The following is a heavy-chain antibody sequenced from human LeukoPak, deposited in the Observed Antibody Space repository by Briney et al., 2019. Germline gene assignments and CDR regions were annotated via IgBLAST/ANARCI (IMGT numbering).Heavy chain of an antibody. J-gene: IGHJ5*02. Sequence: GGSLRLSCAASGFTFSSYSMNWVRQAPGKGLEWVSSISSSSSYIYYADSVKGRFTISRDNAKNSLYLQMNSLRAEDTAVYYCARDGEWLVGEFGPWGQGTLVTVSS. D-gene: IGHD6-19*01. V-gene: IGHV3-21*01. CDR2: ISSSSSYI. CDR1: GFTFSSYS. CDR3: ARDGEWLVGEFGP.